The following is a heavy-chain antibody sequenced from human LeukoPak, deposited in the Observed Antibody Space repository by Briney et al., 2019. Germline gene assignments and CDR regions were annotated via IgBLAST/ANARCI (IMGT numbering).Heavy chain of an antibody. Sequence: GGSLRPSCVASGFTFSDSSMSWVRQAPGKGLEWLANIKQGEGDKFYLESVMGRFTISRDNGNNSLFPQLTSLRVEDTAVYYCARGGLFGTLDYWGQGARVTVS. CDR3: ARGGLFGTLDY. CDR1: GFTFSDSS. D-gene: IGHD3-3*01. CDR2: IKQGEGDK. J-gene: IGHJ4*02. V-gene: IGHV3-7*01.